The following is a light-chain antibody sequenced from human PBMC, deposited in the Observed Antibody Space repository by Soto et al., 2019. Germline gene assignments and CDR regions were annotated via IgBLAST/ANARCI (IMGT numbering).Light chain of an antibody. Sequence: EIVMTQSPATLSVSPGERATLSCRASQSVNIYLAWYQQKPGQAPRLLIFGASYRATGIPARFSGSGSGTEFNLTISSLXSEDFAVYFCQQYDDWLRLTFGGGTKVDTK. J-gene: IGKJ4*01. CDR3: QQYDDWLRLT. CDR1: QSVNIY. CDR2: GAS. V-gene: IGKV3D-15*01.